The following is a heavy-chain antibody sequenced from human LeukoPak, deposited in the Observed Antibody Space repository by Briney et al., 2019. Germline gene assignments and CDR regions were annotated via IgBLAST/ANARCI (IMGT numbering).Heavy chain of an antibody. J-gene: IGHJ3*02. V-gene: IGHV3-9*01. D-gene: IGHD3-22*01. Sequence: PGGSLRLSCAASGFTFDDYAMHWVRQAPGKGLEWVSGISWYSGSIGYADSVKGRFTISRDNAKNSLYLQMNSLRAEDTALYYCAKGDSFVFYYDSSGYSSYAFDIWGQGTMVTVSS. CDR2: ISWYSGSI. CDR3: AKGDSFVFYYDSSGYSSYAFDI. CDR1: GFTFDDYA.